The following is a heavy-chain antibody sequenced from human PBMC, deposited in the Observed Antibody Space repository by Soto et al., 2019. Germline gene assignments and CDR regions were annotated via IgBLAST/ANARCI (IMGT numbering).Heavy chain of an antibody. V-gene: IGHV4-34*01. CDR1: GGSFSGYY. D-gene: IGHD3-16*01. Sequence: QVQVQQWGAGLLKPSETLSLTCAVYGGSFSGYYWSWIRQPPGKGLEWIGEINHSGSTNYNPSLKSRVTISRDTATSQLYPKLTAVTAAATAVYFCASEGEGADKLVGFGGVNDYWGQGTLVTVSS. J-gene: IGHJ4*02. CDR2: INHSGST. CDR3: ASEGEGADKLVGFGGVNDY.